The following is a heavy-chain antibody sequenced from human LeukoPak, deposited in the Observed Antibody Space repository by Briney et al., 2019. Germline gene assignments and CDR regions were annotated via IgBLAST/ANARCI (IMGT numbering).Heavy chain of an antibody. Sequence: PSETLSLTCTVSGGSISSSSYYWGWIRQPPGKGLEWIGSIYYSGSTYYNPSLKSRVTISVDTSKNQFSLKLSSVTAADTAVYYCARGSDILTGYYRGGVDYWGQGTLVTVSS. CDR3: ARGSDILTGYYRGGVDY. CDR1: GGSISSSSYY. CDR2: IYYSGST. J-gene: IGHJ4*02. D-gene: IGHD3-9*01. V-gene: IGHV4-39*07.